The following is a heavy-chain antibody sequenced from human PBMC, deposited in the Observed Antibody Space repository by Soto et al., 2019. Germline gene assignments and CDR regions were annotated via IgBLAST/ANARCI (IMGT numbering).Heavy chain of an antibody. CDR3: ARGPPKWPVDY. Sequence: GGSLRLSCAASGFSFSSYSMNWVRQAPGKGLEWVSSISSSSDYIYYADSVKGRFTISRDNAKNSLYLQMNSLRAEDTAVYYCARGPPKWPVDYWGQGTLVTVSS. CDR1: GFSFSSYS. J-gene: IGHJ4*02. V-gene: IGHV3-21*01. D-gene: IGHD5-12*01. CDR2: ISSSSDYI.